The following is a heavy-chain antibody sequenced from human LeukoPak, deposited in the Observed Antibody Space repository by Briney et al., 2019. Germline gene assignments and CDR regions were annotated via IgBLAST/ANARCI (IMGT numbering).Heavy chain of an antibody. Sequence: SETLSLTCTVSGGSISSSSSYWGWIRQPPGTGLEWVGSIYYSGSTYYNSSLKSRVTISVDRSKNQFSLKLSSVTAADTAVYYCARETMVRGVFDYWGQGTLVTVSS. D-gene: IGHD3-10*01. J-gene: IGHJ4*02. V-gene: IGHV4-39*07. CDR1: GGSISSSSSY. CDR2: IYYSGST. CDR3: ARETMVRGVFDY.